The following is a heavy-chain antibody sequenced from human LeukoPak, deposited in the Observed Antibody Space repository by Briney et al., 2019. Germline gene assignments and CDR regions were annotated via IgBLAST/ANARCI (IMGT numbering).Heavy chain of an antibody. CDR3: VNCSFRDAACIGGSYYCPFGY. V-gene: IGHV3-64D*06. CDR1: GFTSSSYA. Sequence: GGSLRLSCSASGFTSSSYAMHWVRQAPGKGLEYVSAISSNGGSTYYADSVKGRFTISRDNSKNTLYPQMRRMRAEDTAVYYCVNCSFRDAACIGGSYYCPFGYWGQGTLVTDSS. CDR2: ISSNGGST. D-gene: IGHD2-15*01. J-gene: IGHJ4*02.